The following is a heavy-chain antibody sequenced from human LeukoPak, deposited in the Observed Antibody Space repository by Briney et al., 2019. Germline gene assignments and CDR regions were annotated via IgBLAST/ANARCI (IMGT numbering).Heavy chain of an antibody. D-gene: IGHD5-18*01. J-gene: IGHJ4*02. V-gene: IGHV3-30*02. CDR3: AKDFGYSCDY. Sequence: PGGSLRLSCAASGFTFSNYGMHWVRQAPSKGLEWVAFTRYDGTNKYYADSVMGRFTISRDNSKNTLYLQMNSLRAEDTAVYYCAKDFGYSCDYWGQGTLVTVSS. CDR1: GFTFSNYG. CDR2: TRYDGTNK.